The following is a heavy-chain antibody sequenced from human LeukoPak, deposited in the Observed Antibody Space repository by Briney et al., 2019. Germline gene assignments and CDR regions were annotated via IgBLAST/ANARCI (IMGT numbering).Heavy chain of an antibody. CDR2: ISRTSAYI. Sequence: GGSLRLSCAASGFTFNDYAMKWVRQAPGKGLDGFSAISRTSAYIYYSDSVKGRFTISRDNAKNSVYLQMDSLRAEDTAFYYCARDERRYCPDSSCYPGDYWGQGILVTVSS. CDR3: ARDERRYCPDSSCYPGDY. D-gene: IGHD2-8*02. CDR1: GFTFNDYA. V-gene: IGHV3-21*01. J-gene: IGHJ4*02.